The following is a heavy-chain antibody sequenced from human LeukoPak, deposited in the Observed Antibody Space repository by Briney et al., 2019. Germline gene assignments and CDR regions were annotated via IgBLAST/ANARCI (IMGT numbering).Heavy chain of an antibody. J-gene: IGHJ4*02. D-gene: IGHD6-19*01. Sequence: GGSLRLSCAASGFTVSSNYMSWVRQAPGKGLEWVSVIYSGDNTYYADSVKGRFTISRDISKNTLYPQMNSLRAEDTAVYYCAVVDSGGWYCHDYWGQGTLVAVSS. CDR1: GFTVSSNY. CDR2: IYSGDNT. CDR3: AVVDSGGWYCHDY. V-gene: IGHV3-66*01.